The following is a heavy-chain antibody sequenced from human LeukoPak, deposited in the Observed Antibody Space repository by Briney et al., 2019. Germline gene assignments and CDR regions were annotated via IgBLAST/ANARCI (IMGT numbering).Heavy chain of an antibody. V-gene: IGHV5-51*01. J-gene: IGHJ1*01. CDR1: GYSFTNYW. CDR2: IYPGDSDT. Sequence: GESLKISCKGSGYSFTNYWIGWVRQMPGKGLEWMGIIYPGDSDTKYSPSFQGQVTISADKSITTAYLQWSSLKASDTAMYYCAKLRTGSYYEDSQHWGQGTLVTVSS. CDR3: AKLRTGSYYEDSQH. D-gene: IGHD1-26*01.